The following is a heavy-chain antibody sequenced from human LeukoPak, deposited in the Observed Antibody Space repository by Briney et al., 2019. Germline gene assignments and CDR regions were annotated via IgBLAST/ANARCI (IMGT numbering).Heavy chain of an antibody. J-gene: IGHJ5*02. Sequence: GGSLRLSCAASGFTFSNAWMSWVRQAPGKGLEWVGRIKSKTDGGTTDYAAPVKGRFTISRDDSKNTLYLQMNSLKTEDTAVYYCTTYTWFEELFWFDPWGQGTLVTVSS. CDR3: TTYTWFEELFWFDP. D-gene: IGHD3-10*01. V-gene: IGHV3-15*01. CDR1: GFTFSNAW. CDR2: IKSKTDGGTT.